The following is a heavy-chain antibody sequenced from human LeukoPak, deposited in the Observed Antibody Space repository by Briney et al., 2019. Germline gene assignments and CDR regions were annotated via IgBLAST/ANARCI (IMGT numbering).Heavy chain of an antibody. J-gene: IGHJ4*02. D-gene: IGHD6-6*01. Sequence: SETLSLTCTVSGGSLSSYYWTWIRQPPGKGLEWIGYNYDSGSTNYNPSLKSRVTISVDMSKNQLSLKLSSVTAADTAVYYCARSSIAAPPDYWGQGTLVTVSS. CDR3: ARSSIAAPPDY. CDR2: NYDSGST. V-gene: IGHV4-59*01. CDR1: GGSLSSYY.